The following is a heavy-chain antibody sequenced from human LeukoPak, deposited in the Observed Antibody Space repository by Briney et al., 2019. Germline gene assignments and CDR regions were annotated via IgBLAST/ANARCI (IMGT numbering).Heavy chain of an antibody. CDR1: GFIFGTYS. V-gene: IGHV3-48*04. J-gene: IGHJ5*02. Sequence: GGSLRLSCAASGFIFGTYSMNWVRQAPGRGPECVSDISSSSTTIHYTDSVKGRFTISRDNASNTLYLQMNSLRVEDTAVYYCATPALYCGGDCFATWGRGTLVTVSS. CDR2: ISSSSTTI. D-gene: IGHD2-21*01. CDR3: ATPALYCGGDCFAT.